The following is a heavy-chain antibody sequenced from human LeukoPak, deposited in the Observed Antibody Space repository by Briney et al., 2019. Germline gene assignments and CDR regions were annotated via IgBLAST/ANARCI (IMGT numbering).Heavy chain of an antibody. V-gene: IGHV1-18*01. J-gene: IGHJ4*02. CDR1: GYTFTRYG. CDR3: ASSPGDYSYFDY. CDR2: IIAYNGNT. D-gene: IGHD4-17*01. Sequence: ASVKVSRKASGYTFTRYGISWVRQAPGQGLEWMGWIIAYNGNTNYAQKLQGRVTMTTDTSTSTAYMELRSLRSDDTAVYYCASSPGDYSYFDYWGQGTLVTVSS.